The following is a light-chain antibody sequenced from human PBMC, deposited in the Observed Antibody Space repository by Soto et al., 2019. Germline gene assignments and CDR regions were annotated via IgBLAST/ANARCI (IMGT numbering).Light chain of an antibody. V-gene: IGKV3-15*01. CDR1: QSVSSH. J-gene: IGKJ5*01. CDR3: QQYNNWPKST. CDR2: GAS. Sequence: ERAVTRCPATLCVSLGARDNLHYRSSQSVSSHLAWYQQKPGQAPRLRIYGASKRATGIPARFSGSGSGTAYALTISSRQSEEFAVSHYQQYNNWPKSTFGQGTRRDIK.